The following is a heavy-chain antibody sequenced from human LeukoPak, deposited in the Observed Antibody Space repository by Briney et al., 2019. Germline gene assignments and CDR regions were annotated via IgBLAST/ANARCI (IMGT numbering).Heavy chain of an antibody. CDR2: IYPGDSDT. D-gene: IGHD3-10*01. J-gene: IGHJ4*02. CDR3: ARRYYHGSGTRYHFDY. CDR1: GYSFTSYW. V-gene: IGHV5-51*01. Sequence: GESLKIPCKGSGYSFTSYWIGWVRQMPGKGLEWMGIIYPGDSDTRYSPSFQGQVTISADKSISTAYLQWSSLKASDTAMYYCARRYYHGSGTRYHFDYWGQGTLVNVSS.